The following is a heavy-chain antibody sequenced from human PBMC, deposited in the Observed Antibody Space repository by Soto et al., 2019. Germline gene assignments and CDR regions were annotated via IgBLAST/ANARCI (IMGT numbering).Heavy chain of an antibody. CDR2: IHYSGSI. D-gene: IGHD2-21*02. Sequence: SETLSLTCTVSGGSISGGGYYWSWIRHHPGKGLEWIGVIHYSGSIYYNPSLKGRLTMSFDTSKNQFSLRLSSVTAADTAVYYCATTGQCGHSYTYYFDHWGQGTLVTVSS. J-gene: IGHJ4*02. V-gene: IGHV4-31*03. CDR1: GGSISGGGYY. CDR3: ATTGQCGHSYTYYFDH.